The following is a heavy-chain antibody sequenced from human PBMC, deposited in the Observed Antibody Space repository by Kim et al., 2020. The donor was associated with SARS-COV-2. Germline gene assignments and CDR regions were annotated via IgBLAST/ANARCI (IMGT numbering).Heavy chain of an antibody. CDR3: ARANAFNWNDGHYFDY. V-gene: IGHV3-48*03. D-gene: IGHD1-1*01. J-gene: IGHJ4*02. Sequence: GGSLRLSCAASGFTFSNYEMNWVRQAPGKGLEWVSHIDSSGNTIYYADSVKGRFTISRDNAKNSLYLQMNSLRAEDTAVYYCARANAFNWNDGHYFDYWGQGTLVTVSP. CDR2: IDSSGNTI. CDR1: GFTFSNYE.